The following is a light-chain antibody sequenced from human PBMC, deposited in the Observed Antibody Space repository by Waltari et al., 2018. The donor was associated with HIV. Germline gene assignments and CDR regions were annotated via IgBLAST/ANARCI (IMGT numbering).Light chain of an antibody. CDR3: LLYYGGAQRYV. CDR1: TGAVTSGNY. J-gene: IGLJ1*01. Sequence: QTVVTQETSLTVSPGGTVTLTCAPSTGAVTSGNYPNSCQQKTGQAPRGLIYSTSNKHSWTPARFSGSLLGGKAALTLSGVQPEYEAEYYCLLYYGGAQRYVFGTGTKVTVL. CDR2: STS. V-gene: IGLV7-43*01.